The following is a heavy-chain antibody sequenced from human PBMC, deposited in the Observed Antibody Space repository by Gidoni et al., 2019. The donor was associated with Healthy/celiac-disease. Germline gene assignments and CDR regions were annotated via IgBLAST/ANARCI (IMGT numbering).Heavy chain of an antibody. V-gene: IGHV3-23*01. D-gene: IGHD1-26*01. CDR3: AKVDRSYPEVGYFQH. CDR2: ISGSGGST. Sequence: EVQLLESGGGLVQPGGSLRLSGAASGFTFSSYAMSWVRQAPGKGLEWVSAISGSGGSTYYADSVKGRFTISRDNSKNTLYLQMNSLRAEDTAVYYCAKVDRSYPEVGYFQHWGQGTLVTVSS. CDR1: GFTFSSYA. J-gene: IGHJ1*01.